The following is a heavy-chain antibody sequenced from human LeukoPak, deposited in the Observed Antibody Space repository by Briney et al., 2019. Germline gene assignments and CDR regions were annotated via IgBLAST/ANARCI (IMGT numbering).Heavy chain of an antibody. Sequence: GGSLEISLKGSGSRFNSHWIGWVRPIPRKGLEWMGIIYPGDSYTRYSPSLQGQVTILADKSISTAYLQWSSLNASDTATYYCARLGLGEGYNWFDPWGQGTLVTVSS. J-gene: IGHJ5*02. CDR2: IYPGDSYT. V-gene: IGHV5-51*01. D-gene: IGHD3/OR15-3a*01. CDR3: ARLGLGEGYNWFDP. CDR1: GSRFNSHW.